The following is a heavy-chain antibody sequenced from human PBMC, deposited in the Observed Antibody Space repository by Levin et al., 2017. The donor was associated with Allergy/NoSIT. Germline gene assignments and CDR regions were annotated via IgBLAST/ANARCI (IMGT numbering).Heavy chain of an antibody. CDR3: AKSPIACSSTSCSVDY. Sequence: ASVKVSCAASGFTFSSYAMSWVRQAPGKGLEWVSAISGSGGSTYYADSVKGRFTISRDNSKNTLYLQMNSLRAEDTAVYYCAKSPIACSSTSCSVDYWGQGTLVTVSS. CDR1: GFTFSSYA. D-gene: IGHD2-2*01. J-gene: IGHJ4*02. V-gene: IGHV3-23*01. CDR2: ISGSGGST.